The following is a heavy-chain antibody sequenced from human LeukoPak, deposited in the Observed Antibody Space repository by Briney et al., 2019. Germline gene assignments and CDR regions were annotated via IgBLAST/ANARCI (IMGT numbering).Heavy chain of an antibody. CDR1: GVSINSSSYY. V-gene: IGHV4-39*01. CDR2: IYYSGNT. CDR3: ARQTGSGLFILP. Sequence: SETLSLTCTVSGVSINSSSYYWGWIRQPPGKGLEWIGSIYYSGNTYYNASLKSQVSISIDTSKNQFSLKLTSVTAADTAVYYCARQTGSGLFILPGGQGTLVTVSS. D-gene: IGHD3/OR15-3a*01. J-gene: IGHJ4*02.